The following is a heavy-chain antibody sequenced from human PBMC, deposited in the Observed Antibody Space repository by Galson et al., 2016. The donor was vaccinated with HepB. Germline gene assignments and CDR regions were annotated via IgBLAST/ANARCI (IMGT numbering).Heavy chain of an antibody. CDR2: IIPIFGTA. D-gene: IGHD6-6*01. Sequence: SCKASGGTFSSYAISWVRQAPGQGLEWMGGIIPIFGTANYAQKFQGRVTITADESISTVYMELSSLRSDDTAVYYCARGSIAARSHFDYWGQGTLVTVSS. CDR3: ARGSIAARSHFDY. J-gene: IGHJ4*02. V-gene: IGHV1-69*01. CDR1: GGTFSSYA.